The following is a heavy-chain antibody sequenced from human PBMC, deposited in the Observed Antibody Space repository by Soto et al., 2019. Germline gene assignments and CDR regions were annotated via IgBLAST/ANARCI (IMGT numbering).Heavy chain of an antibody. CDR1: GYSFTNYW. Sequence: PGESLKISCKGSGYSFTNYWIGWVRQMPGKGLEWMGIIYPGDSDTRYSPSFQGQVTISAGKSITTAYLQWSSLKASDTAMYYCARPYDSSGYLAFDIWGQGTMVTVSS. V-gene: IGHV5-51*01. CDR2: IYPGDSDT. D-gene: IGHD3-22*01. J-gene: IGHJ3*02. CDR3: ARPYDSSGYLAFDI.